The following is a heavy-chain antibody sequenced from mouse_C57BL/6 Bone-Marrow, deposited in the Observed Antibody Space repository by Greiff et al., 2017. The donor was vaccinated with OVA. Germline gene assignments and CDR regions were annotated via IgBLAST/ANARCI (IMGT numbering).Heavy chain of an antibody. CDR3: ARERGYYFDY. Sequence: VQLQQSGADLARPGASVKMSCKASGYTFTSYTMHWVKQRPGQGLEWIGYINPSSGYTKYNQKFKDKATLTADKSSSTAYMQLSSLTSENSAVYYCARERGYYFDYWGQGTTLTVSS. V-gene: IGHV1-4*01. J-gene: IGHJ2*01. CDR2: INPSSGYT. CDR1: GYTFTSYT.